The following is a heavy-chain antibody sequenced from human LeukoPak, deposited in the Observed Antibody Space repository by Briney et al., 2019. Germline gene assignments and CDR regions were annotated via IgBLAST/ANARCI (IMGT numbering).Heavy chain of an antibody. Sequence: PGGSLRLSCAASGFTFSSSWMYWVRQAPGKGLVWVSRINSDESITTYADSVKGRFTISRDNAKNTLYLQMNSLRAEDTAVYYCAKHPAFDIWGQGTMVTVCS. J-gene: IGHJ3*02. CDR3: AKHPAFDI. CDR2: INSDESIT. V-gene: IGHV3-74*01. CDR1: GFTFSSSW.